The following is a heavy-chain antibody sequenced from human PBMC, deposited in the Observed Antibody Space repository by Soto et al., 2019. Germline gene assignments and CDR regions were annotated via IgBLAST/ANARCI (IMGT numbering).Heavy chain of an antibody. V-gene: IGHV3-33*06. CDR2: IWYDGSNQ. CDR3: VKDHCGGDCYSDPYFDY. Sequence: QVQLVESGGGVVQPGRSLRLSCAASGFMFTTYGLHWVRQAPGKGLEWVAVIWYDGSNQYYADSVKGRFTISRDNSKNILYLEMNSVRVEDTAVPYCVKDHCGGDCYSDPYFDYWGQGTLFTISS. D-gene: IGHD2-21*02. CDR1: GFMFTTYG. J-gene: IGHJ4*02.